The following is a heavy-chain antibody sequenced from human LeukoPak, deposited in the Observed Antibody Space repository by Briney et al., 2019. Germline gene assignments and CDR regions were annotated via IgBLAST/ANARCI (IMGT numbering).Heavy chain of an antibody. Sequence: ASVKVSCKAPGYTSTNYDINWVRQAPGQGLEWMGWMNPNSGNTGYAQKFQGRVTMTRNTSISTAFMELSSLRSEDTAVYFCARDLGDTAMVGYYYYYGMDVWGQGTTVTVSS. D-gene: IGHD5-18*01. J-gene: IGHJ6*02. CDR3: ARDLGDTAMVGYYYYYGMDV. CDR2: MNPNSGNT. CDR1: GYTSTNYD. V-gene: IGHV1-8*01.